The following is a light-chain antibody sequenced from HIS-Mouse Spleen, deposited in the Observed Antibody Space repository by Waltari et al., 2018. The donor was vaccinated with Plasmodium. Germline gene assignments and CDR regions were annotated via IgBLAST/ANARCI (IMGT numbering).Light chain of an antibody. V-gene: IGLV8-61*01. CDR1: SGSVPTSCY. CDR2: RTN. CDR3: VLYMGSGIWV. J-gene: IGLJ2*01. Sequence: QTVVTQEPSLSVSPGGTVTPTCALSSGSVPTSCYPSWDKQTPGQAPRTLIYRTNTRSSGVPDRFSGSILGNKAALTITGAQADDESDYYCVLYMGSGIWVFGGGTKLTVL.